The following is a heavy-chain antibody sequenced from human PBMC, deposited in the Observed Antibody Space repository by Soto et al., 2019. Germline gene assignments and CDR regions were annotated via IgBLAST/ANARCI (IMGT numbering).Heavy chain of an antibody. CDR2: IYYSGNT. J-gene: IGHJ6*02. Sequence: QVQLQESGPGLVKSSQTLSVTCTVSGGSISSGDYHWSSIRQPPGKGLEWIGYIYYSGNTYSNPALKSRVTISVDTSKHQFSLKLSSVTAADTAVYYCARFEYYYYYGMDVWGQGTTVTVSS. CDR3: ARFEYYYYYGMDV. V-gene: IGHV4-30-4*01. CDR1: GGSISSGDYH.